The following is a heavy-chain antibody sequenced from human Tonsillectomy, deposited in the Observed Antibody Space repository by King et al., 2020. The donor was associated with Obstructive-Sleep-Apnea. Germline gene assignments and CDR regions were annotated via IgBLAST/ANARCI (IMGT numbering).Heavy chain of an antibody. CDR2: IDYSGST. V-gene: IGHV4-39*07. J-gene: IGHJ4*02. CDR3: ARDGDPIVVGPDY. Sequence: LQLQESGPGLVKPSETLSLICAVSGGSITRDNYYWDWIRQSPGKGLEWIGSIDYSGSTYYNPSLKSRVTISADTSKNQFSLRLSSVTAADTAVYYCARDGDPIVVGPDYWGQGSLVTVSS. CDR1: GGSITRDNYY. D-gene: IGHD2-21*01.